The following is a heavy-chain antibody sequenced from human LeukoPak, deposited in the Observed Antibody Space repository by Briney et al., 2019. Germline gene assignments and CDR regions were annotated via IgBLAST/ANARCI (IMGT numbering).Heavy chain of an antibody. CDR2: IYYSGST. CDR1: GGSLSSYY. CDR3: ARFIKARYCSSTSCLHTYFDY. J-gene: IGHJ4*02. V-gene: IGHV4-59*01. Sequence: SETLSLTCTVSGGSLSSYYWSWIRQPPGKGLEWIGYIYYSGSTNYNPSLKSRVTISVDTSKNQFSLKLSSVTAADTAVYYCARFIKARYCSSTSCLHTYFDYWGQGTLVTVSS. D-gene: IGHD2-2*01.